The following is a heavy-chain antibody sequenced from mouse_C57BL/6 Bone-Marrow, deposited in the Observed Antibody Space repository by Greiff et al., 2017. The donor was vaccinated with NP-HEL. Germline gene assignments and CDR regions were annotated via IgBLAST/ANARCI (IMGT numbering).Heavy chain of an antibody. D-gene: IGHD2-3*01. Sequence: VQLQQSGAELVRPGASVKLSCTASGFNIKDDHMHWVKQRPEQGLEWIGWIDPENGDTEYASKFQGKATITADTSSNTAYLQLSSLTSEDTAVYYCTTDGYYAWFAYWGQGTLVTVSA. V-gene: IGHV14-4*01. J-gene: IGHJ3*01. CDR1: GFNIKDDH. CDR2: IDPENGDT. CDR3: TTDGYYAWFAY.